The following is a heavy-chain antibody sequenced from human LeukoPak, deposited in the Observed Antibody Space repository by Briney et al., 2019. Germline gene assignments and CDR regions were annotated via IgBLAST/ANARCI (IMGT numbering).Heavy chain of an antibody. CDR1: GFTFSSYS. V-gene: IGHV3-21*01. CDR3: ARGDSYDYVWGSYRYYYFDY. CDR2: ISSSSSYI. J-gene: IGHJ4*02. D-gene: IGHD3-16*02. Sequence: GGSLRLSCAASGFTFSSYSMNWVRQAPGKGLEWVSSISSSSSYIYYADSVKGRFTISRDNAKNSLYLQMISLRAEDTAVYYCARGDSYDYVWGSYRYYYFDYWGQGTLVTVSS.